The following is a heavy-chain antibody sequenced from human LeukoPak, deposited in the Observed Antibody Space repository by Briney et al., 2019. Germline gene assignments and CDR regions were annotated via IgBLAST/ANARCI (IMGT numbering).Heavy chain of an antibody. Sequence: GGSLRLSCAASGFTFSSYGMHWVRQAPGKGLEWVGVIWYDGSNKYYADSVKGRFTISRDNSKDTLYLQMNSLRAEDTAVYYCARDRQITMVRGVYTDAFDIWGQGTMVPVSS. CDR1: GFTFSSYG. CDR2: IWYDGSNK. CDR3: ARDRQITMVRGVYTDAFDI. V-gene: IGHV3-33*01. J-gene: IGHJ3*02. D-gene: IGHD3-10*01.